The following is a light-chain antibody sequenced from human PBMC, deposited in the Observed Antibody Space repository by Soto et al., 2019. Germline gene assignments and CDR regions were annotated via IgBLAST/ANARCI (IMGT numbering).Light chain of an antibody. CDR1: QSINSW. CDR2: KAS. Sequence: DIQMTQSPSTLSASVGDRVTISCRASQSINSWLAWYQQKPGKAPKLLIYKASSLESGVPSRFSGSGSGTEFTLTISSLQPDDFATYYCQRYNSYPYTFGQGTKLEIK. V-gene: IGKV1-5*03. CDR3: QRYNSYPYT. J-gene: IGKJ2*01.